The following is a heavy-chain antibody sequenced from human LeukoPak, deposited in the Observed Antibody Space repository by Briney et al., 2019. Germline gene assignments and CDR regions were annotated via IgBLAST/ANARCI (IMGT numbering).Heavy chain of an antibody. V-gene: IGHV1-46*03. D-gene: IGHD6-6*01. CDR3: TRVGQLVFNY. J-gene: IGHJ4*02. CDR2: INPGDGST. Sequence: GASVKVSCKTSGYTFTNHHLHWVRQAPGQGLEWVGIINPGDGSTNYAQMFRGRVTMTRDKSTSTVYMELSSLRSDDTAVYYCTRVGQLVFNYWGQGTLVTVSS. CDR1: GYTFTNHH.